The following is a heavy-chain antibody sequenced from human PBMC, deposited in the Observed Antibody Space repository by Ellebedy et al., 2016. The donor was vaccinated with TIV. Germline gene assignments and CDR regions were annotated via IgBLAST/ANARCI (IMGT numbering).Heavy chain of an antibody. Sequence: ASVKVSXXASGYTFTSYGISWVRQAPGQGLEWMGWISAYNGNTNYAQKLQGRVTMTTDTSTSTAYMELRSLRSDDTAVYYCARADSSGYYYGSAEYFQHWGQGTLVTVSS. D-gene: IGHD3-22*01. CDR1: GYTFTSYG. CDR2: ISAYNGNT. V-gene: IGHV1-18*01. J-gene: IGHJ1*01. CDR3: ARADSSGYYYGSAEYFQH.